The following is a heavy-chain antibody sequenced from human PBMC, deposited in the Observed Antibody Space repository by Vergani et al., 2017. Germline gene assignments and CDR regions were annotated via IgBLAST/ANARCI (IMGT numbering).Heavy chain of an antibody. CDR1: GGSISSSSYY. Sequence: QVQLQQWGAGLLKPSETLSLTCTVSGGSISSSSYYWGWIRQPPGKGLEWIGSIYYSGSTYYNPSLKSRVTISVDTSKNQFSLKLSSVTAADTAVYYCAGRRATYYYDSSGFPDYWGQGTLVTVSS. D-gene: IGHD3-22*01. J-gene: IGHJ4*02. CDR2: IYYSGST. V-gene: IGHV4-39*01. CDR3: AGRRATYYYDSSGFPDY.